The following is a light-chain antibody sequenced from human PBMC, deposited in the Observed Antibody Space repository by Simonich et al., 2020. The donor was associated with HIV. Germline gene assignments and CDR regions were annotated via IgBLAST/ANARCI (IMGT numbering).Light chain of an antibody. CDR2: LGS. CDR1: QRLLHSNGYNY. CDR3: QQYYDSPYT. J-gene: IGKJ2*01. V-gene: IGKV2-28*01. Sequence: DIVMTQSPLSLPVTPGEPASISCRSSQRLLHSNGYNYLDWYLQKPGQSPQLLIYLGSNRASGVPDRFSGSGSGTDFTLTISSLQAEDVAVYYCQQYYDSPYTFGQGTKLEIK.